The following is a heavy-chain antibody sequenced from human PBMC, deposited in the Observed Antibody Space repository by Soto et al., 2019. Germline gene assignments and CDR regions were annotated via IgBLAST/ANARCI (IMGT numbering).Heavy chain of an antibody. V-gene: IGHV1-58*01. CDR1: GFTFTSSA. D-gene: IGHD2-2*01. CDR3: AAESGCSSTSCGIGYYYYYGMDV. J-gene: IGHJ6*02. CDR2: IVVGSGNT. Sequence: PVKVSCKASGFTFTSSAVQWVRQARGQRLEWIGWIVVGSGNTNYAQKFQERVTITRDMSTSTAYMELSSLRSEDTAVYYCAAESGCSSTSCGIGYYYYYGMDVWGQGTTVTVSS.